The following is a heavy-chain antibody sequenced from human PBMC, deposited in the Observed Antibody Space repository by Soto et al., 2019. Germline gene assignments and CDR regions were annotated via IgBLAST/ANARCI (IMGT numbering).Heavy chain of an antibody. D-gene: IGHD3-22*01. Sequence: PSETLSLTCTVSGGSISSSSYYWGWIRQPPGKGLEWIGSIYYSGSTYYNPSLKSRVTISVDTSKNQFSLKLSSVTAADTAVYYCARGYYDSSGYYPLDYWGQGTLVTVSS. J-gene: IGHJ4*02. CDR2: IYYSGST. V-gene: IGHV4-39*01. CDR1: GGSISSSSYY. CDR3: ARGYYDSSGYYPLDY.